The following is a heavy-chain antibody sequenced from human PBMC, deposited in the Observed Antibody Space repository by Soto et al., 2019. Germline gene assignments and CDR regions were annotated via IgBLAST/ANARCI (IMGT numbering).Heavy chain of an antibody. V-gene: IGHV4-59*01. CDR3: ARGQTIRAFEY. CDR2: TYSSGST. Sequence: QVQLQESGPGLVKASETLSLTCTVSGAPLSVYTWNWIRQSPGKGLEWIGYTYSSGSTAYNPSLQSRVTISVDTSKNELSLKLNYVTAADTAVYYCARGQTIRAFEYWGQGALVSVSS. CDR1: GAPLSVYT. J-gene: IGHJ4*02.